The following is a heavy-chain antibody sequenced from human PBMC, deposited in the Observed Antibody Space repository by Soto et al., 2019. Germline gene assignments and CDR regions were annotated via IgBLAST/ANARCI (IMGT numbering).Heavy chain of an antibody. D-gene: IGHD1-7*01. Sequence: SETLSLTCAVSGGSISSGGYSWSWIRQPPGKGLEWIGYIYHSGSTYYNPSLKSRVTISVDRSKNQFSLKLSSVTAADTAVYYCARGTTITGTTPGYWFAPWGQGTLVTVSS. CDR2: IYHSGST. CDR1: GGSISSGGYS. CDR3: ARGTTITGTTPGYWFAP. J-gene: IGHJ5*02. V-gene: IGHV4-30-2*01.